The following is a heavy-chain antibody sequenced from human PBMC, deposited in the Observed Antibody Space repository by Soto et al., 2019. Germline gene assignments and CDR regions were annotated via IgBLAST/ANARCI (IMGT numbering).Heavy chain of an antibody. J-gene: IGHJ4*02. D-gene: IGHD4-17*01. CDR1: GFTFSNAW. V-gene: IGHV3-15*07. CDR2: IKSKTDGGTT. CDR3: TTEWAGTVTNFDY. Sequence: GSLRLSCAASGFTFSNAWMNWVRQAPGKGLEWVGRIKSKTDGGTTDYAAPVKGRFTISRDDSKNTLYLQMNSLNTEDTAVYYCTTEWAGTVTNFDYWGQGTLVTVSS.